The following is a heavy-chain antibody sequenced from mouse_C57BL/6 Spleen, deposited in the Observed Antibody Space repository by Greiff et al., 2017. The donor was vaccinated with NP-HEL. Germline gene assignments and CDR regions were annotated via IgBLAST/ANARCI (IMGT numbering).Heavy chain of an antibody. D-gene: IGHD1-1*01. V-gene: IGHV1-59*01. CDR3: ARLIGYYGSSPYYFDY. J-gene: IGHJ2*01. Sequence: VQLQQPGAELVRPGTSVKLSCKASGYTFTSYWMHWVKQRPGQGLEWIGVIDPSDSYTNYNQKFKGKATLTVDTSSSTAYMQLSSLTSEDSAVYYCARLIGYYGSSPYYFDYWGQGTTLTVSS. CDR1: GYTFTSYW. CDR2: IDPSDSYT.